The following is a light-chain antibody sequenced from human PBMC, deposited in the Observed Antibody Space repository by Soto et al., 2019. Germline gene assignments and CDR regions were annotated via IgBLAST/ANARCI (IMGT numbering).Light chain of an antibody. V-gene: IGKV3-15*01. J-gene: IGKJ2*01. CDR2: DAS. CDR1: QTIDNT. CDR3: QHYNYWPYT. Sequence: EVVMTHSPATLSVSPGERATLSCRASQTIDNTLAWYQRKPGQAPRLLIYDASTRATGVPARFSGSGSGTDFTLTISSLQSEDFAVYYCQHYNYWPYTFGQGTKVDNK.